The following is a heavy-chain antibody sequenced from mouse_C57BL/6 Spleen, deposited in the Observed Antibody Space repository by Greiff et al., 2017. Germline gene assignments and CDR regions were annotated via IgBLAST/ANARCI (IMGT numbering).Heavy chain of an antibody. Sequence: QVQLQQSGAELVKPGASVTMSCKASGYTFTTYPLAWMKQNHGKSLEWIGNFHPYNDDTKYNEKFKGKATLTVEKSSSTVYLELSRLTSDDSAVYYLARRAYDSYLYYFDYWGQGTTLTVSS. CDR3: ARRAYDSYLYYFDY. D-gene: IGHD2-3*01. V-gene: IGHV1-47*01. J-gene: IGHJ2*01. CDR1: GYTFTTYP. CDR2: FHPYNDDT.